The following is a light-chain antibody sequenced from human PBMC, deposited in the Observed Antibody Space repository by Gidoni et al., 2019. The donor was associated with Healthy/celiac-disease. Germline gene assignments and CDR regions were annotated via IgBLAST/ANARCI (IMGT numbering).Light chain of an antibody. CDR2: QDT. J-gene: IGLJ2*01. V-gene: IGLV3-1*01. CDR3: QAWDSSTHVV. Sequence: SYELTQPPSVSVSPGQTAIITCSGDKLEDKYACWYQQKPGQSPVLVIHQDTKRPPGIPERFSGSNSGNTATLTISGTQAMDEADYYCQAWDSSTHVVFGGGTKLTVL. CDR1: KLEDKY.